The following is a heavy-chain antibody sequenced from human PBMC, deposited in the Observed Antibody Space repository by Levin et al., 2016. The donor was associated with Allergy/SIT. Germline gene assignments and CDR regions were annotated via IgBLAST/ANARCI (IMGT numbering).Heavy chain of an antibody. V-gene: IGHV4-59*01. Sequence: WIRQPPGKGLEWIGYIYYSGSTNYNPSLKSRVTISVDTSKNQFSLKLSSVTAADTAVYYCARDTPGGSGGGMDVWGQGTTVTVSS. CDR2: IYYSGST. D-gene: IGHD3-10*01. CDR3: ARDTPGGSGGGMDV. J-gene: IGHJ6*02.